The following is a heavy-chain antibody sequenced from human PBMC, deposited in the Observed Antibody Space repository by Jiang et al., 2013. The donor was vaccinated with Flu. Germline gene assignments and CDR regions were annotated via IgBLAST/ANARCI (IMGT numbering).Heavy chain of an antibody. D-gene: IGHD6-25*01. CDR3: ARAFGISAVALDV. J-gene: IGHJ6*02. CDR2: AYYRSKWYN. Sequence: QTLSLTCAISGDSVSSDSAAWNWIRQSPSRGLEWLGRAYYRSKWYNDYAVSVKSRITIKPDTTKNQFSLQLNSVTPEDTAVYYCARAFGISAVALDVWGQGTAVSVSS. CDR1: GDSVSSDSAA. V-gene: IGHV6-1*01.